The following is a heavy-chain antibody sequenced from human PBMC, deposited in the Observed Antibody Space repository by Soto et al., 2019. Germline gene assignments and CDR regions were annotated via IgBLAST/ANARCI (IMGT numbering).Heavy chain of an antibody. V-gene: IGHV1-69*13. CDR2: IIPIFGTA. D-gene: IGHD2-8*01. CDR1: GGTFSSYA. CDR3: ASGVGYCTNGVCSYYYYYGMDV. J-gene: IGHJ6*02. Sequence: SVKVSCKASGGTFSSYAISWVRQAPGQGLEWMGGIIPIFGTANYAQKFQGRVTITADESTSTAYMELSSLRSEDTAVYYCASGVGYCTNGVCSYYYYYGMDVWGQGTTVTVSS.